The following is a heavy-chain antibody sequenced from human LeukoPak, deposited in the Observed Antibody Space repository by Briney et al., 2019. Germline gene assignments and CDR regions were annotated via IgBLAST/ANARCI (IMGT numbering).Heavy chain of an antibody. CDR3: AKALNYWFFDL. CDR1: GFTFSSYD. CDR2: SGGDGGST. V-gene: IGHV3-23*01. J-gene: IGHJ2*01. Sequence: GGSLRLSCAASGFTFSSYDMSWVRQAPGKGLEWVSASGGDGGSTYADSVKGRFTISRDSSKNTLYLQMNSLRAEDTATYYCAKALNYWFFDLWGRGNLVTVPS.